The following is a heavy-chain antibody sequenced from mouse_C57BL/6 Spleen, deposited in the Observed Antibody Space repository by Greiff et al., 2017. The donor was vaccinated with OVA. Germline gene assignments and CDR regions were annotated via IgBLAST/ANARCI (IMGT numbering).Heavy chain of an antibody. CDR1: GFSLTSYG. V-gene: IGHV2-2*01. Sequence: VQLQESGPGLVQPSQSLSITCTVSGFSLTSYGVHWVRQSPGKGLEWLGVIWSGGSTDYNAAFISRLSISKDNSKSQVFFKMNSLQADDTAIYYCAFDGYYEVYYAMDYWGQGTSVTVSS. D-gene: IGHD2-3*01. CDR2: IWSGGST. J-gene: IGHJ4*01. CDR3: AFDGYYEVYYAMDY.